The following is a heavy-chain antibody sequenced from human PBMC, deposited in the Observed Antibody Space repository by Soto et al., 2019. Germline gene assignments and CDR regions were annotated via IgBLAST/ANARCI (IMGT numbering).Heavy chain of an antibody. J-gene: IGHJ4*02. CDR3: GYGEQLVSNFDY. D-gene: IGHD6-6*01. CDR2: IIPIFGTA. V-gene: IGHV1-69*01. Sequence: QVQLVQSGAEVKKPGSSVKVSCKASGGTFSSYAISWVRQAPGQGLEWMGGIIPIFGTANYAQKFQGRVTITADESTSTANMELSSMRSEDTAVYYCGYGEQLVSNFDYWGQGTLVTVSS. CDR1: GGTFSSYA.